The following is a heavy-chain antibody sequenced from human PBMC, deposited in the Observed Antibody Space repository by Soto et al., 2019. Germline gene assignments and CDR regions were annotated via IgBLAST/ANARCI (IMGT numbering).Heavy chain of an antibody. D-gene: IGHD5-12*01. J-gene: IGHJ3*02. CDR3: ARSRDGYKNAFDI. CDR2: INPNSGGT. CDR1: GYTFTGYY. Sequence: ASVKVSCKASGYTFTGYYMHWGRQAPGQGLEWMGWINPNSGGTNYAQKFQGWVTMTRDTSISTAYMELSRLRSDDTAVYYCARSRDGYKNAFDIWGQGTMVTVSS. V-gene: IGHV1-2*04.